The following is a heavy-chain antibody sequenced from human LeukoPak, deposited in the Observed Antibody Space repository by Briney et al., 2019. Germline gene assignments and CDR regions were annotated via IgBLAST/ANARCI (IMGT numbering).Heavy chain of an antibody. CDR2: ISGSGGST. CDR3: AKGAALWFGELLIYFDY. D-gene: IGHD3-10*01. J-gene: IGHJ4*02. V-gene: IGHV3-23*01. CDR1: GLAFSSYA. Sequence: GGSLRLSCAASGLAFSSYAMSWVRQAPGKGLEWVSAISGSGGSTYYADSVKGRFTISRDNSKNTLYLQMNSLRAEDTAVYYCAKGAALWFGELLIYFDYWGQGTLVTVSS.